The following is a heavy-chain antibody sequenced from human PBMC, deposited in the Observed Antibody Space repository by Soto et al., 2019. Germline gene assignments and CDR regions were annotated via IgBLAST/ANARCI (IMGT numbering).Heavy chain of an antibody. CDR3: ARDWYSSSWPNWFDP. V-gene: IGHV4-38-2*02. J-gene: IGHJ5*02. Sequence: SETLSLTCAVSGYSISSGYYWGWIRQPPGKGLEWIGSIYHSGSTYYNPSLKSRVTISVDTSKNQFSLKLSSVTAADTAVYYCARDWYSSSWPNWFDPWGQGTLVTVSS. CDR2: IYHSGST. D-gene: IGHD6-13*01. CDR1: GYSISSGYY.